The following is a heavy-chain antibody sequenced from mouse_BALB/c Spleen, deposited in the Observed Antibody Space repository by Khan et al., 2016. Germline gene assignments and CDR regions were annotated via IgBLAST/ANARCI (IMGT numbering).Heavy chain of an antibody. Sequence: EVLLESGGGLVQPGGSLKLSCVASGFDFSRYWMSWVRQAPGKGLEWIGEINPDSSTINYTPSLKDKFIISRDNAKNTLYLQMSKVGSEDTALYYCARLHYYGRFAYWGQGTLVTVSA. CDR3: ARLHYYGRFAY. D-gene: IGHD1-2*01. J-gene: IGHJ3*01. CDR1: GFDFSRYW. V-gene: IGHV4-1*02. CDR2: INPDSSTI.